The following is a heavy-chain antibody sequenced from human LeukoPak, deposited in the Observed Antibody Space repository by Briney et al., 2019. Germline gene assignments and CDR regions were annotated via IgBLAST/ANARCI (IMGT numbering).Heavy chain of an antibody. CDR2: ISGSGGSA. J-gene: IGHJ4*02. Sequence: PGGPLRLSRAACGFIFNSYGMSGLRQARGEGLEWVIAISGSGGSAYYADSVKRLSTISRDNSKNTVSLQVRSLTAEDTAVYYCAKDDVWLRFGEWSKGTLVTVSS. CDR1: GFIFNSYG. V-gene: IGHV3-23*01. D-gene: IGHD3-16*01. CDR3: AKDDVWLRFGE.